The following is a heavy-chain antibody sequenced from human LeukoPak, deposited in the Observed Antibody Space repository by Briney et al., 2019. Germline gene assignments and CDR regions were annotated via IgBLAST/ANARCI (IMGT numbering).Heavy chain of an antibody. D-gene: IGHD1-26*01. V-gene: IGHV4-59*01. CDR2: IYYIGST. J-gene: IGHJ3*02. CDR1: GGSISSYY. CDR3: ARGRGYAFDI. Sequence: KASETLSLTCTVSGGSISSYYWSWIRQPPGKGLEWIGYIYYIGSTNYNPPLKIRVTMSVDTSKNQFSLKLSSVTAADTAVYYCARGRGYAFDIWGQGTMVTVSS.